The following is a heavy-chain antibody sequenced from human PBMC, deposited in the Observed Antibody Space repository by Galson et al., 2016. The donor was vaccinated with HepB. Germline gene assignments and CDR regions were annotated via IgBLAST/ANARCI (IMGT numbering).Heavy chain of an antibody. J-gene: IGHJ2*01. CDR2: INSRIRT. CDR1: GFTVYSDY. V-gene: IGHV3-53*01. CDR3: ARGRMGDWYFDL. Sequence: SLRLSCAASGFTVYSDYMAWVRQAPGKGLEWVALINSRIRTYYADSVEGRFTISRDDSKNTVDLQMNNLRVEDTAVYYCARGRMGDWYFDLWGRGTLVTVSS.